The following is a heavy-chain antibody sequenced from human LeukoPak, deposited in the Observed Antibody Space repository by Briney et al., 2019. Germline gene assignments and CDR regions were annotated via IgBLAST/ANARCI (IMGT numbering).Heavy chain of an antibody. Sequence: GGSLRLSCAASGFTLSSYAMSWVREARGKGLEGVSAISGSGDDTYYADSVKGRFTISRDNSKNTLYLQMNSLRAEDTAIYYCARSGTSWWYPAFDIWGQGTIVTVSS. CDR1: GFTLSSYA. J-gene: IGHJ3*02. CDR2: ISGSGDDT. V-gene: IGHV3-23*01. CDR3: ARSGTSWWYPAFDI. D-gene: IGHD2-15*01.